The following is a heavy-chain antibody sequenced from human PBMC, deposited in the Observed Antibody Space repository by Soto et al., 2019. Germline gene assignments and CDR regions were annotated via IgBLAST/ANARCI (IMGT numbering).Heavy chain of an antibody. Sequence: SETLCLTCAVSGYSISSGYYWGWIRQPPGKGLEWIGSIYHSGSTYYNPSLKSRVTISVDTSKNQFSLKLSSVTAADTAVYYCARALEVIAAAGNGWFDDRLAPWGQGTLVPGSS. CDR1: GYSISSGYY. D-gene: IGHD6-13*01. CDR3: ARALEVIAAAGNGWFDDRLAP. CDR2: IYHSGST. J-gene: IGHJ1*01. V-gene: IGHV4-38-2*01.